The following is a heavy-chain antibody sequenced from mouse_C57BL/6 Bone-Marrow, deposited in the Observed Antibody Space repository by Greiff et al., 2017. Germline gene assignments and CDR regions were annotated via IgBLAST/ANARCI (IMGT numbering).Heavy chain of an antibody. J-gene: IGHJ3*01. V-gene: IGHV8-8*01. CDR2: IWWDDDT. CDR3: ARIFYNDYDDWFAY. Sequence: QVTLKVCGPGILQPSQTLSLTCPFSGFSLSTFGMGVGWIRQPPGKGLEWLAHIWWDDDTYYNPALKSRLTISKDTSKNQVFLKIANVDTAETATYYCARIFYNDYDDWFAYWGQGTLVTVSA. CDR1: GFSLSTFGMG. D-gene: IGHD2-4*01.